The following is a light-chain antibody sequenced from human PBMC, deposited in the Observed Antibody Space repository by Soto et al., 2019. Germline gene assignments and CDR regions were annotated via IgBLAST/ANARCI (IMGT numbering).Light chain of an antibody. J-gene: IGKJ4*01. CDR1: QSVSTF. CDR3: QQRSSWRVT. V-gene: IGKV3-11*01. Sequence: EIVLIQFPATLSLSPGERATLSYRASQSVSTFLAWYQQKPGQAPRLVVYDASKRATGIPARFSGSGSGTDFTLTISSLEPEDFAVYYCQQRSSWRVTFGGGTKVDIK. CDR2: DAS.